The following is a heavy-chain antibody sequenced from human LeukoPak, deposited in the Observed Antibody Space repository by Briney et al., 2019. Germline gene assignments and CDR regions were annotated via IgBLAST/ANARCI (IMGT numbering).Heavy chain of an antibody. D-gene: IGHD3-10*01. V-gene: IGHV4-30-4*01. CDR2: IFYSGSA. Sequence: PSETLSLTCAVSGGSINSGGYYWSWIRQPPGKGLEWIGNIFYSGSAYYNPSLKSRVSISVDKSKNQFSLILSSVTAADTAVYYCARALYFGSGSTIDYWGQGILVTVSS. CDR3: ARALYFGSGSTIDY. CDR1: GGSINSGGYY. J-gene: IGHJ4*02.